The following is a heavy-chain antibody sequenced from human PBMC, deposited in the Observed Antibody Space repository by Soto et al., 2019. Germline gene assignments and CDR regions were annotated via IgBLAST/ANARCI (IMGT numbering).Heavy chain of an antibody. J-gene: IGHJ4*02. CDR3: AKAGGAAAGYWYYFDY. Sequence: QPGGSLRLSCAASGFTFSSYAMSWVRQAPGKGLEWVSAISGSGGSTYYADSVKGRFTISRDNSKNTLYLQMNSLRAEDTAVYYCAKAGGAAAGYWYYFDYWGQGTLVTVSS. CDR2: ISGSGGST. CDR1: GFTFSSYA. V-gene: IGHV3-23*01. D-gene: IGHD6-13*01.